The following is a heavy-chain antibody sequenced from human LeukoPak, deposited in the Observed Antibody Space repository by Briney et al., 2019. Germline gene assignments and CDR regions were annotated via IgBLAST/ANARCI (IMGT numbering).Heavy chain of an antibody. CDR1: GFTFSSCA. V-gene: IGHV3-23*01. D-gene: IGHD1-26*01. Sequence: TGGSLRLSCAASGFTFSSCAMSWVRQAPGKGLEWVSSISGSGDNMDYADSVKGRFTISRDNSENTLYLQMNSLRGEDTAVYYCARDGYSGSYYRLYYFFMDVWGKGTTVTVSS. CDR3: ARDGYSGSYYRLYYFFMDV. J-gene: IGHJ6*03. CDR2: ISGSGDNM.